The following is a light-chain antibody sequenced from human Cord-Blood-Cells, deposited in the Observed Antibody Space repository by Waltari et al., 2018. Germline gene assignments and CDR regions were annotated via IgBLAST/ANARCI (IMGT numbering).Light chain of an antibody. J-gene: IGKJ2*01. Sequence: DIQMTPSPSSLSASVGDRVTITCRASQSISRLLNWYQQKPGKAPKLLIYAASSLQSGVPSRFSGSGSGTDFTLTISSLQPEDFATYYCQQSYSTPYTFGQGTKLEIK. CDR2: AAS. CDR3: QQSYSTPYT. V-gene: IGKV1-39*01. CDR1: QSISRL.